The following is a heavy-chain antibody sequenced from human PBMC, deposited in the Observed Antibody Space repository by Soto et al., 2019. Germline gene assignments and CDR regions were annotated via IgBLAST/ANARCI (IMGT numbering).Heavy chain of an antibody. V-gene: IGHV3-21*01. CDR1: GFTFTRYS. CDR3: ERASADLTSNFDY. D-gene: IGHD6-6*01. J-gene: IGHJ4*02. Sequence: GGSLRLSCAASGFTFTRYSMNWVRQAPGKGLEWVSSISSTTNYIYYADSMKGRFTVSRDNAKNSVYLEMNSLSAEDTALYYCERASADLTSNFDYWGQGTLVTVSS. CDR2: ISSTTNYI.